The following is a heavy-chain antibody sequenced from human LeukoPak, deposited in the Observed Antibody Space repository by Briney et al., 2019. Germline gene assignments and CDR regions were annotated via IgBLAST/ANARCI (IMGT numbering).Heavy chain of an antibody. CDR2: IYPGDSDT. D-gene: IGHD2-2*01. CDR3: ARRYRSGYCSSTSCPNWFDP. V-gene: IGHV5-51*01. Sequence: GESLKISCKGSGYSFSTYWFAWVRQMPGKGLEWMGIIYPGDSDTRYSPSFQGQVTISADKSISTAYLQWSSLKASDTAMYYCARRYRSGYCSSTSCPNWFDPWGQGTLVTVSS. J-gene: IGHJ5*02. CDR1: GYSFSTYW.